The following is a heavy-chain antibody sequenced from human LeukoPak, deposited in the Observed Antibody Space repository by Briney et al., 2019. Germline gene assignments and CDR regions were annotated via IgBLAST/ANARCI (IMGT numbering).Heavy chain of an antibody. CDR2: IYYSGST. Sequence: SETLSLTCTVSDGSISTYYWSWIRQPPGKGLEWIGYIYYSGSTNYNPSLKSRVTISVDTSKNQFSLKLSSVTAADTAVYYCAREAILAAAGTGDYWGQGTLVTVSS. D-gene: IGHD6-13*01. J-gene: IGHJ4*02. V-gene: IGHV4-59*12. CDR3: AREAILAAAGTGDY. CDR1: DGSISTYY.